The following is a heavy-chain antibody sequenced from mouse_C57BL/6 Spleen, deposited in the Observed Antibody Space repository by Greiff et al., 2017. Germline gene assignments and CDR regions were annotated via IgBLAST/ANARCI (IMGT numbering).Heavy chain of an antibody. CDR1: GYTFTSYW. J-gene: IGHJ2*01. CDR2: INPSNGGT. V-gene: IGHV1-53*01. Sequence: VQLQQPGAELVKPGASVKLSCTASGYTFTSYWMHWVKQRPGQGLEWIGNINPSNGGTNYNEKFKSKATLTVYKSSSTAYMQLSSLTSEDSAVYYCAREKTAQATSYFGYWGQGTTLTVSS. D-gene: IGHD3-2*02. CDR3: AREKTAQATSYFGY.